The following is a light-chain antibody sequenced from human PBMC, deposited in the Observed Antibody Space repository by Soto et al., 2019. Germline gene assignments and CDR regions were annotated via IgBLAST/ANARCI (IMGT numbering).Light chain of an antibody. Sequence: EIVMTQSPATLSVSPGERATLSCRASPSVSSNLAWYQQKPGQAPRLLIYGASNRATGIPARFSGSGSGTDFHLPITRLQSEDFAVYYRQQYNNWPPHTFGQGTKL. J-gene: IGKJ2*01. CDR1: PSVSSN. CDR2: GAS. V-gene: IGKV3-15*01. CDR3: QQYNNWPPHT.